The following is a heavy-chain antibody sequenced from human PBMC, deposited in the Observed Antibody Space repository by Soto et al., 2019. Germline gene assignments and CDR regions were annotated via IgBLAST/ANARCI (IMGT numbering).Heavy chain of an antibody. J-gene: IGHJ6*02. Sequence: QITLKESGPTLVKATQTLTLTCTFSGFSLNTGGVAVGWIRQPPGGDLECLALVFSNDDKRYRPTLRSRITVTKDTSKNQVVLIMANMDPVDTATYFCAHRRSPKEDGWDVWGQGTTVTVSS. CDR1: GFSLNTGGVA. CDR2: VFSNDDK. V-gene: IGHV2-5*01. CDR3: AHRRSPKEDGWDV.